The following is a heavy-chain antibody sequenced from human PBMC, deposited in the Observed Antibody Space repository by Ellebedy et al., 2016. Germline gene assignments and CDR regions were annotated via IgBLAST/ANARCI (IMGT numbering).Heavy chain of an antibody. CDR1: GGSFSGYY. V-gene: IGHV4-34*01. J-gene: IGHJ6*03. D-gene: IGHD6-13*01. Sequence: SETLSLTCAVYGGSFSGYYWSWIRQPPGKGLEWIGEINHSGSTNYNPSLKSRVTISVDTSKNQFSLKLSSVTAADTAVYYCARSPSSSWYDAHLYYYYYYMDVWGKGTTVTVSS. CDR2: INHSGST. CDR3: ARSPSSSWYDAHLYYYYYYMDV.